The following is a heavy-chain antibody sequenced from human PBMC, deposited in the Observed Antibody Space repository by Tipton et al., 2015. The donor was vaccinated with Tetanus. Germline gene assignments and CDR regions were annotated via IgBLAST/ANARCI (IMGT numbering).Heavy chain of an antibody. Sequence: GSLRLSCVASGFTFRSYWMSWVRQAPGKGLEWVANIKEDGSEMYYADSVTGRFTISRDNAKNSLYLQLNSLRAEDTAVYYCVRGGMMYADYWGQGTLVTVSS. CDR3: VRGGMMYADY. CDR1: GFTFRSYW. J-gene: IGHJ4*02. D-gene: IGHD2-8*01. CDR2: IKEDGSEM. V-gene: IGHV3-7*03.